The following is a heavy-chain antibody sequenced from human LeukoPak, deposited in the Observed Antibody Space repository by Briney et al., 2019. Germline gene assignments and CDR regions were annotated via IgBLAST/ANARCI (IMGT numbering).Heavy chain of an antibody. CDR1: GFTFSSYG. V-gene: IGHV3-30*18. J-gene: IGHJ4*02. Sequence: GGSLRLSCAASGFTFSSYGMHWVRQAPGKGLEWVAVISYDGSNKYYADSVKGRFTISRDNSKNTLYLQMNSLRAEDTAVYYCAKDTGGYSSGWSALDYWGQGTLVTVSS. CDR2: ISYDGSNK. D-gene: IGHD6-19*01. CDR3: AKDTGGYSSGWSALDY.